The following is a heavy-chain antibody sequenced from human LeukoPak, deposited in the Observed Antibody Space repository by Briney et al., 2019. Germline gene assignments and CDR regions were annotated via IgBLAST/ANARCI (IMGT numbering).Heavy chain of an antibody. CDR2: ISTTSTYI. CDR1: GFAFSSYN. D-gene: IGHD2-2*01. V-gene: IGHV3-21*06. J-gene: IGHJ4*02. Sequence: KPGGSLRLSCAASGFAFSSYNMKWVRQPPGKGLEWVSFISTTSTYIYYADSVKGRFTVSRDNSKNLLYLQMDSLRVEDTAVYYCARAGTCSSTSCDGGIEYWGQGTLVTVSS. CDR3: ARAGTCSSTSCDGGIEY.